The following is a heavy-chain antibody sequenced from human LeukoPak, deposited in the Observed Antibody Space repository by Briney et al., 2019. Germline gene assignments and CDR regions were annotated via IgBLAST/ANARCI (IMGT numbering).Heavy chain of an antibody. Sequence: GGSLRLSCAASGYNFSRYWMHWVRQGPGKGLVWVSRINEDGSSTSYAESVRGRFTISRDNAKNTLYLQRNSLRAEDAAVYYCTTGTFGARDSWGQGTLVTVSS. J-gene: IGHJ4*02. CDR1: GYNFSRYW. CDR2: INEDGSST. D-gene: IGHD3-10*01. CDR3: TTGTFGARDS. V-gene: IGHV3-74*01.